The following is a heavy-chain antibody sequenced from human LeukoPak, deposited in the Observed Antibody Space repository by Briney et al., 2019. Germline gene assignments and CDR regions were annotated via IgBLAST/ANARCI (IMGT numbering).Heavy chain of an antibody. CDR1: GGSLSSGSYY. CDR2: LYTSGIT. V-gene: IGHV4-61*02. Sequence: SETLSLTCTVSGGSLSSGSYYWSWIRQPAGKGLEWIGRLYTSGITNYNPSLKSRVAMSIDTSKNQFSLKLSSVTAADTAVYYCARDWGSGYYFDYWGQGTLVTVSS. J-gene: IGHJ4*02. CDR3: ARDWGSGYYFDY. D-gene: IGHD3-22*01.